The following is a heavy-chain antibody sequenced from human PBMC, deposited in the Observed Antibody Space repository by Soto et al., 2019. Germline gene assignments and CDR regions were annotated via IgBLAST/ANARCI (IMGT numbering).Heavy chain of an antibody. V-gene: IGHV2-5*02. D-gene: IGHD2-15*01. Sequence: GSGPTLVNPTQTLTLTCTFSGFSLSTSGVGVGWIRQPPGKALEWLAVIYWDDDKGYSPSLKNRLTITKDTSKNQLVLTMTNMDPVDTATYYCAHTVGLVVVTSEDEYFQHWGQGTQVTVSS. CDR1: GFSLSTSGVG. CDR3: AHTVGLVVVTSEDEYFQH. J-gene: IGHJ1*01. CDR2: IYWDDDK.